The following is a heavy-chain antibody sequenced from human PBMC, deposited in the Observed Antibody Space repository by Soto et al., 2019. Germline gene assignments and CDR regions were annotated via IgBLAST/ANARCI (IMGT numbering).Heavy chain of an antibody. CDR3: ARERESGWSHFDY. Sequence: ASVKVSCKASGGTFSSYAISWVRQAPGQGLEWMGGIIPIFGTANYAQKFQGRVTITADESTSTAYMELSSLRSEDTAVYYCARERESGWSHFDYWGQGTLVTVSS. J-gene: IGHJ4*02. D-gene: IGHD6-19*01. CDR1: GGTFSSYA. CDR2: IIPIFGTA. V-gene: IGHV1-69*13.